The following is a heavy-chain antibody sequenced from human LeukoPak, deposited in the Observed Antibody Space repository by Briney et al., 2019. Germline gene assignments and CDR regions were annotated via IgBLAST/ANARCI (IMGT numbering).Heavy chain of an antibody. CDR1: GDSISSSTYY. V-gene: IGHV4-39*07. Sequence: SETLSLTCTVSGDSISSSTYYWGWIRQAPGKGLEWIGSVYYSGTAYNNPSLKSRVTISVDTSKNQFSLKLSSVTAADTAVYYCARGQWLVQEARFDPWGQGTLVTVSS. J-gene: IGHJ5*02. D-gene: IGHD6-19*01. CDR2: VYYSGTA. CDR3: ARGQWLVQEARFDP.